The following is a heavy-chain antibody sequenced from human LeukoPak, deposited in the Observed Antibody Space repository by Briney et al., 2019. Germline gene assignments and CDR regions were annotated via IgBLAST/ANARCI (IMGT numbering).Heavy chain of an antibody. CDR2: IHYNGIT. J-gene: IGHJ4*02. D-gene: IGHD1-26*01. V-gene: IGHV4-59*08. Sequence: SEILSLTCTVSGSMYNYYWSWIRQPPGKGLEWIGYIHYNGITNYNPSLKTRVTMSLDTSKNQVSQNLNPVTAADTAVYYCARHISSGGTYAHFDYWGQGTLVTVSS. CDR1: GSMYNYY. CDR3: ARHISSGGTYAHFDY.